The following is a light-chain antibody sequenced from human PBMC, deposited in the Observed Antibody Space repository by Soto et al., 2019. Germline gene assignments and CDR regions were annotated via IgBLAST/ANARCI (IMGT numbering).Light chain of an antibody. V-gene: IGKV3-20*01. CDR1: QSVSSSY. CDR3: QQYGTSPWT. Sequence: EMVINQSPATLSVSPGERATLSCRASQSVSSSYLAWYQQKPGQAPRLLIYGASSRTTGIPDKFSGSGSGTDFTLTISRLEPEDFGVYYCQQYGTSPWTFGQRTKVDIK. J-gene: IGKJ1*01. CDR2: GAS.